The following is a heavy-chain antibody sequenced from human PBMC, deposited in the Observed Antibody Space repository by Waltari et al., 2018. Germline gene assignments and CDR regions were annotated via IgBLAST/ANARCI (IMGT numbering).Heavy chain of an antibody. J-gene: IGHJ1*01. Sequence: QLQLQESGPGLVKPSETLSLTCTVSGGSISDSPYYWGWIRQPPGKGLEWIGIVYYTGSSYCNPSLKSRVTTSVDTSKTQFSLKLGSVTAADTAVYYCASGGVTGRYFQHWGQGTLVTVSS. CDR3: ASGGVTGRYFQH. D-gene: IGHD3-16*01. CDR2: VYYTGSS. CDR1: GGSISDSPYY. V-gene: IGHV4-39*01.